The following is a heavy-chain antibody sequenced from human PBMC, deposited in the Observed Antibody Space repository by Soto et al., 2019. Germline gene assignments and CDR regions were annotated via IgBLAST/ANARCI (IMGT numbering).Heavy chain of an antibody. Sequence: GSLRLSCAASGFKFSNYAMSWVRQAPGKELEWVSLISATGGGTYYAESVKGWFTISRDNSHNTLYLQVHSLTAEDTAVYYCAKDRRAGGNSAFYFDFWGRGAQVTVS. D-gene: IGHD3-16*01. CDR1: GFKFSNYA. J-gene: IGHJ5*01. CDR2: ISATGGGT. CDR3: AKDRRAGGNSAFYFDF. V-gene: IGHV3-23*01.